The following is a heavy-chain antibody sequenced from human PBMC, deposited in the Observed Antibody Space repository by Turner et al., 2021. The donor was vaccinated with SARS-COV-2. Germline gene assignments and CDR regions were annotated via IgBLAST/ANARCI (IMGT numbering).Heavy chain of an antibody. CDR2: IKSDGSST. Sequence: VHLVESGGGVVQPGRSLRLSCAASGFTFSSYWMHWVRQAPGKGLVWVSRIKSDGSSTSYADSVKGRFTISRDNAKNTLYLQMNSLRAEDTAVYYCASEVGYYGSGSTNWFDPWGQGTLVTVSS. CDR3: ASEVGYYGSGSTNWFDP. J-gene: IGHJ5*02. D-gene: IGHD3-10*01. CDR1: GFTFSSYW. V-gene: IGHV3-74*01.